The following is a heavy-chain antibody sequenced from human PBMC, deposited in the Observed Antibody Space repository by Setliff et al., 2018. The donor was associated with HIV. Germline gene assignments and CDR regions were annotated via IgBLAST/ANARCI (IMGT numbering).Heavy chain of an antibody. Sequence: ASVKVSCKASGYTFTNSDINWVRQAPGQGLEWMGWMNPKSGNTGYAQKFQCRVTMTSNTFIGTAYMELDSLTSDDTAVYYCARGHLDYDYWEDILGNWFDPWGQGTLVTVSS. CDR2: MNPKSGNT. V-gene: IGHV1-8*02. CDR3: ARGHLDYDYWEDILGNWFDP. D-gene: IGHD3-3*01. J-gene: IGHJ5*02. CDR1: GYTFTNSD.